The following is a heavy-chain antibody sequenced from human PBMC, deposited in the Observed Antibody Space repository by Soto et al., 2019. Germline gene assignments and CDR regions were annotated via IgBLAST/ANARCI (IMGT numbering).Heavy chain of an antibody. CDR1: GYSFTSYW. CDR3: ARWGGNCSGGSCHPWDLPHDFYYYYMDV. Sequence: GESLKISCKGSGYSFTSYWIGWVRQMPGKGLEWMGIIYPGDSDTRYSPSFQGQVTISTDKSINTAYLQWGSLKASDPAMYYCARWGGNCSGGSCHPWDLPHDFYYYYMDVWGKGTTVTVSS. J-gene: IGHJ6*03. V-gene: IGHV5-51*01. CDR2: IYPGDSDT. D-gene: IGHD2-15*01.